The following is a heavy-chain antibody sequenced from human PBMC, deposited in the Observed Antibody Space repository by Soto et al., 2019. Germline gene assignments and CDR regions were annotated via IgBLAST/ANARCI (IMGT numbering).Heavy chain of an antibody. D-gene: IGHD1-20*01. V-gene: IGHV1-8*01. J-gene: IGHJ6*02. CDR3: AIREPITGSRRGMDV. CDR2: MNPNSGNT. Sequence: QVQLVQSGAEVKKPGASVKVSCRASGYTFTSYDINWVRQATGQGLEWMGWMNPNSGNTGYAQKFQGRVTMTRNTSISTAYMELSSLRSEDTAVYSCAIREPITGSRRGMDVWGQGTTVTVSS. CDR1: GYTFTSYD.